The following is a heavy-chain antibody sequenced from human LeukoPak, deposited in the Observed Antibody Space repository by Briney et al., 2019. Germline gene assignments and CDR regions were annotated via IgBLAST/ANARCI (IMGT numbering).Heavy chain of an antibody. D-gene: IGHD2-2*01. J-gene: IGHJ4*02. Sequence: GGSLRLSCAASRFTFSSYGMHWVRQAPGKGLEWVALIWYGGNNKNYADSVKGRFAISRDNSKNTLYLQMNSLRAEDTAVYYCAREAMRTDDGAVFDYWGQGTLVTVSS. CDR2: IWYGGNNK. V-gene: IGHV3-33*01. CDR3: AREAMRTDDGAVFDY. CDR1: RFTFSSYG.